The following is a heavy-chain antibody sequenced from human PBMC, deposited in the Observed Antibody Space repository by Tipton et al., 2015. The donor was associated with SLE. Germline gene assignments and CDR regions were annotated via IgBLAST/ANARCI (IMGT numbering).Heavy chain of an antibody. CDR2: ISSSSSYI. CDR1: GFTFSSYS. D-gene: IGHD6-19*01. Sequence: SLRLSCAASGFTFSSYSMNWVRQAPGKGLEWVSSISSSSSYIYYADSVKGRFTISRDNAKNSLYLQMNSLRAEDTAVYYCAKEREEQWLGGAMYYFDYWGQGTLVTVPP. V-gene: IGHV3-21*01. CDR3: AKEREEQWLGGAMYYFDY. J-gene: IGHJ4*02.